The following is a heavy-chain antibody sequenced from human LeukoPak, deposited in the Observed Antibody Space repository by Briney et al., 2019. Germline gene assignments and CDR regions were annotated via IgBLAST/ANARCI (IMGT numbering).Heavy chain of an antibody. J-gene: IGHJ4*02. CDR3: ARFYDRSGPHFDY. CDR1: GASISSYY. CDR2: MHYSGST. Sequence: SETLSLTCTVSGASISSYYWSWIRQPPGKGLEWIGDMHYSGSTNYNPSLKSRVTISVDTSKNQFSLKLSSVTAADTAVYYCARFYDRSGPHFDYWGQGTLVTVSS. D-gene: IGHD3-22*01. V-gene: IGHV4-59*01.